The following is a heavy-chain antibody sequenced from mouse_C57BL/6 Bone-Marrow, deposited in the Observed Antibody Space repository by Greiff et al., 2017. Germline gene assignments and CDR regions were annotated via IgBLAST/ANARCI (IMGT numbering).Heavy chain of an antibody. CDR3: ARGYGSSPFAY. CDR2: IDPEDGET. Sequence: VQLQQSGAELVKPGASVKLSCTASGFNIKDYYMHWVKQRTEQGLEWIGRIDPEDGETKYAPKFPGKVTITADTSSNTAYLQLSSLTSEDTAVYYCARGYGSSPFAYWGQGTLVTVSA. V-gene: IGHV14-2*01. D-gene: IGHD1-1*01. J-gene: IGHJ3*01. CDR1: GFNIKDYY.